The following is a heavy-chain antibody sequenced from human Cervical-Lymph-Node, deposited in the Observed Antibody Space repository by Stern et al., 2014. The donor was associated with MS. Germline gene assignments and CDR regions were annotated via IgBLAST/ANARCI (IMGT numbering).Heavy chain of an antibody. CDR1: GGSITYAGYS. CDR3: VRQNAYFYYGMDV. V-gene: IGHV4-30-2*01. Sequence: MQLVESGSRLVKHSETLSLTCAVSGGSITYAGYSWSWIRQPPGKGLEWIGYIYHSGSTYHTPSLKGRVTLSVDTSKNQFSLTVSSVTAADTAVYYCVRQNAYFYYGMDVWGQGTTVTVSS. J-gene: IGHJ6*02. D-gene: IGHD2/OR15-2a*01. CDR2: IYHSGST.